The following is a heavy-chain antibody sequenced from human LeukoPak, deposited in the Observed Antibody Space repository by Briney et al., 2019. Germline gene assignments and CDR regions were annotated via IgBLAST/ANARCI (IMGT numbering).Heavy chain of an antibody. J-gene: IGHJ4*02. CDR2: IYSGGST. D-gene: IGHD3-3*01. V-gene: IGHV3-53*01. Sequence: PGGSLRLSCAASGFTVSSNYMSWVRQAPGKGLEWVSVIYSGGSTYYADSVKGRFIISRDNSKNTLYLQMNSLRAEDTAVYYCAITIFGVVTPFDYWGQGTLVTVSS. CDR3: AITIFGVVTPFDY. CDR1: GFTVSSNY.